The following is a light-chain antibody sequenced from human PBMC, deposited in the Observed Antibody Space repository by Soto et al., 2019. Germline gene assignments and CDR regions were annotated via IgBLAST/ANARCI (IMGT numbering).Light chain of an antibody. CDR1: QGISRS. CDR2: TAS. J-gene: IGKJ1*01. Sequence: DIKLTQSPSFLPASVGDRVTITCRASQGISRSLAWYQQKPGKAPELLIYTASTLQSGVPSRFSGSGSGTEFTHTISSLQPEDFATYYCQQLNSYPPWTFGQGTKVEIK. V-gene: IGKV1-9*01. CDR3: QQLNSYPPWT.